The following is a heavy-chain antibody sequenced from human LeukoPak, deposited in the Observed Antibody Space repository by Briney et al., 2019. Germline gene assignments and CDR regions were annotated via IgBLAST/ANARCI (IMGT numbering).Heavy chain of an antibody. CDR2: IYYSGST. V-gene: IGHV4-39*01. J-gene: IGHJ5*02. D-gene: IGHD3-10*01. CDR1: GGSISSYY. CDR3: ARRYGGFGEETFDP. Sequence: PSETLSLTCTVSGGSISSYYWSWIRQPPGKGLEWIGSIYYSGSTYYNPSLKSRVTISVDTSKNQFSLKLSSVTAADTAVYYCARRYGGFGEETFDPWGQGTLVTVSS.